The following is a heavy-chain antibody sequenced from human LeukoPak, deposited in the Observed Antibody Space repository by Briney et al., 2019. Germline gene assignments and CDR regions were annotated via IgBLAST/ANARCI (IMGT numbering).Heavy chain of an antibody. CDR1: GFTLSTYW. J-gene: IGHJ4*02. CDR2: IKKDGSEK. D-gene: IGHD3-3*01. CDR3: ASGSPGVVTLYYFDY. Sequence: PGGSLRLSCAASGFTLSTYWMSWVRQVPGKGLEWVANIKKDGSEKYYVDSVKGRFTISRDNAKNSLYLQMNSLRAEDTAVYYCASGSPGVVTLYYFDYWGQGTLVTVSS. V-gene: IGHV3-7*03.